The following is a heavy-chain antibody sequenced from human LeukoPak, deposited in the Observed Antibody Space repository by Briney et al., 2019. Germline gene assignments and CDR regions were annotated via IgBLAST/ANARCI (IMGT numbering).Heavy chain of an antibody. CDR1: GYTFTSYY. CDR3: ARGGIAAAGNYYYYYMDV. CDR2: INPSGGST. Sequence: ASVKVSCKASGYTFTSYYMHWVRQAPGQGLEWMGIINPSGGSTSYAQKFQGRVTMTRDMSTSTVYMELSSLRSEDTAVYYCARGGIAAAGNYYYYYMDVWGKGTTVTISS. V-gene: IGHV1-46*01. J-gene: IGHJ6*03. D-gene: IGHD6-13*01.